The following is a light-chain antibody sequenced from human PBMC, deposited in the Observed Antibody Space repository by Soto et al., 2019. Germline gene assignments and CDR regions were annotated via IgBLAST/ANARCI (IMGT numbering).Light chain of an antibody. Sequence: DIQMTQSPSTLSASVGDRVTSTCRASQSISSWLAWYQHKPGKAPNLLIYKASTLESGVPSRFSGSGSGTEFTLTVSSLQPDDFATYYCQQYDSYPLTFGGGSKVEIQ. CDR3: QQYDSYPLT. V-gene: IGKV1-5*03. J-gene: IGKJ4*01. CDR2: KAS. CDR1: QSISSW.